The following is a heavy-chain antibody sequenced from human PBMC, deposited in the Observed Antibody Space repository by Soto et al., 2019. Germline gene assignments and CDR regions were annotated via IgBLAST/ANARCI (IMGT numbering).Heavy chain of an antibody. D-gene: IGHD6-13*01. CDR2: ISYDGSNK. Sequence: GGSLRLSCAASGFTFSSYGMHWVRQAPGKGLEWVAVISYDGSNKYYADSVKGRFTISRDNSKNTLYLQMNSLRAEDTAVYYCAKESSSWGGFDYWGQGTLVTVSS. CDR1: GFTFSSYG. V-gene: IGHV3-30*18. CDR3: AKESSSWGGFDY. J-gene: IGHJ4*02.